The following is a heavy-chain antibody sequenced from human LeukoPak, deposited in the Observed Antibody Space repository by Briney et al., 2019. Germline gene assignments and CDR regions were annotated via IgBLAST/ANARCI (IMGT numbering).Heavy chain of an antibody. CDR2: IYYSGST. V-gene: IGHV4-39*07. J-gene: IGHJ6*03. CDR3: ARALRPSLLRLGELSPRDYYYYYMDV. Sequence: SETLSLTCSVSSGSNNKFYWGWIRQPPGKGLEWIGSIYYSGSTYYNPSLKSRVTVSKDTSKNQFSLTLRSVTAADTAVYYCARALRPSLLRLGELSPRDYYYYYMDVWGKGTTVTVSS. CDR1: SGSNNKFY. D-gene: IGHD3-16*02.